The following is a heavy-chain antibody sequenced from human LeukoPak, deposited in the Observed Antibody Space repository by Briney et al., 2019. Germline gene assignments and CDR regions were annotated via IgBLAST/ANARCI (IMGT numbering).Heavy chain of an antibody. Sequence: GGSLRLSCAASGFTFSTYWMNWFRQTPGKGLEWVSYISSGGTTKYYTDSVKGRFTISRDNAKNSLYLQMNSLRAEDTAVYYCAREFIYSSGHYGGFDIWGQGTMVTVSS. CDR3: AREFIYSSGHYGGFDI. V-gene: IGHV3-48*04. CDR1: GFTFSTYW. CDR2: ISSGGTTK. D-gene: IGHD3-22*01. J-gene: IGHJ3*02.